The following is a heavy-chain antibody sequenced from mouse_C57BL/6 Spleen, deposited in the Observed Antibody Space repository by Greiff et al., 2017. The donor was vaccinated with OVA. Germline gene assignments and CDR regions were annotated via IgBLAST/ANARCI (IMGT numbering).Heavy chain of an antibody. CDR2: ISSGGSYT. CDR3: ARHEDDYEGYAMDY. D-gene: IGHD2-4*01. J-gene: IGHJ4*01. V-gene: IGHV5-6*01. Sequence: EVQLVESGGDLVKPGGSLKLTCAASGFTFSSYGMSWVRQTPDKRLEWVATISSGGSYTYYPDSVKGRFTISRDNAKNTLYLQMSSLKSEDTAMYHCARHEDDYEGYAMDYWGQGTSVTVSS. CDR1: GFTFSSYG.